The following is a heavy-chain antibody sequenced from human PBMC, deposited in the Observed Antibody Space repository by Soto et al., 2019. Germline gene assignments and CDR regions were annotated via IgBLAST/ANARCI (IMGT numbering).Heavy chain of an antibody. CDR3: ARTTMIVVPYFDY. V-gene: IGHV4-61*01. CDR1: GGSVSSGSYY. Sequence: QVQLQESGPGLVKPSETLSLTCTVSGGSVSSGSYYWSWIRQPPGKGLEWIGYIYYSGSTNYNPSLKSRVPISVDTSKNQFSLKLSSVTAADTAVYYCARTTMIVVPYFDYWGQGTLVTVSS. D-gene: IGHD3-22*01. J-gene: IGHJ4*02. CDR2: IYYSGST.